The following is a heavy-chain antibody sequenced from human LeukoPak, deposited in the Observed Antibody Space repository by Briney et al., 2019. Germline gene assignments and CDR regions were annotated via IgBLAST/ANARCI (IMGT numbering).Heavy chain of an antibody. CDR2: IYYSGST. D-gene: IGHD4-17*01. V-gene: IGHV4-59*01. CDR3: AREGTDYGDVA. J-gene: IGHJ5*02. Sequence: SETLSLTCTVSGGSISSYYWSWIRQTPGKGVEWIGYIYYSGSTNYNPSLKSRVTISVDTSKNQFSLKLSSVTAADTAVYYCAREGTDYGDVAWGQGTLVTVSS. CDR1: GGSISSYY.